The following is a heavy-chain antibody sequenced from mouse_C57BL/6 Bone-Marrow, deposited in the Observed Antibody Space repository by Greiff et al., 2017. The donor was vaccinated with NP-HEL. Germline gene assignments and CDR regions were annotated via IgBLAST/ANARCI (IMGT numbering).Heavy chain of an antibody. D-gene: IGHD2-3*01. CDR1: GYTFTSYW. CDR2: INPSNGDT. CDR3: ARYDPYAMDY. V-gene: IGHV1-53*01. J-gene: IGHJ4*01. Sequence: QVQLKQPGTELVKPGASLKLSCKASGYTFTSYWMHWVKQRPGQGLEWIGNINPSNGDTKYNEKFKSKATLTVDKSSSTAYMQLNSLTSEDSAVYYCARYDPYAMDYWGQGTSVTVSS.